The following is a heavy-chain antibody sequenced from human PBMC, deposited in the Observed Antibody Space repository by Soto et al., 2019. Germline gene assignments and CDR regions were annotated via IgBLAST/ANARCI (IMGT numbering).Heavy chain of an antibody. CDR3: TRRPTYYYDSSGYDY. CDR1: GFTFGDSA. CDR2: IRSKTYGGTT. J-gene: IGHJ4*02. V-gene: IGHV3-49*03. D-gene: IGHD3-22*01. Sequence: GGSLRLSCTASGFTFGDSAMSWFRQAPGKGLEWVGFIRSKTYGGTTEYAASVKGRFTISRDDSKSIAYLQMNSLETEDTAVYYCTRRPTYYYDSSGYDYWGQGTLVTVSS.